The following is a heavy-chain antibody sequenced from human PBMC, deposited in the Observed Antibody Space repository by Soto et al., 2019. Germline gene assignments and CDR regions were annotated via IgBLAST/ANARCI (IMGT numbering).Heavy chain of an antibody. D-gene: IGHD2-21*01. J-gene: IGHJ3*02. V-gene: IGHV4-59*01. Sequence: QVQLQESGPGLVKPSETLSLTCTVSGGSIINYYWSWVRHSPGEGLEWIAYISHSGNTHYNPSLKSRVTISVDASKDQFSLKLTSVTAADTAVYYCARVWGPDNWGLQAFDIWGQGTLVTVSS. CDR1: GGSIINYY. CDR2: ISHSGNT. CDR3: ARVWGPDNWGLQAFDI.